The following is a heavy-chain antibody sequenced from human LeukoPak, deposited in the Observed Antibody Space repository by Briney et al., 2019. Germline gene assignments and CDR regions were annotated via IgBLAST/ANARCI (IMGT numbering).Heavy chain of an antibody. Sequence: SETLSLTCAVYGGSFSGYYWSWIRQPPGKGLEWIGEINHSGSTNYYPSLKSRVTISVGTSKNQFSLKLSSVTAADTAVYYCARSRYCSGGNCYSGTDAFDIWGQGTMVTVSS. CDR2: INHSGST. CDR3: ARSRYCSGGNCYSGTDAFDI. V-gene: IGHV4-34*01. D-gene: IGHD2-15*01. J-gene: IGHJ3*02. CDR1: GGSFSGYY.